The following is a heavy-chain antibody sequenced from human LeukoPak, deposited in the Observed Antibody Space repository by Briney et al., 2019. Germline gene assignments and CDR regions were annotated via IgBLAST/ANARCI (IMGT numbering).Heavy chain of an antibody. CDR1: GYTFTSYA. CDR2: INAGNGNT. V-gene: IGHV1-3*01. CDR3: ARDRFIAAAATFDY. J-gene: IGHJ4*02. D-gene: IGHD6-13*01. Sequence: ASVTVSCKASGYTFTSYAMHWVRQAPGQRLEWMGWINAGNGNTKYSQKFQGRVTITRDTSASTAYMELSSLRSEDTAVYYCARDRFIAAAATFDYWGQGTLVTVSS.